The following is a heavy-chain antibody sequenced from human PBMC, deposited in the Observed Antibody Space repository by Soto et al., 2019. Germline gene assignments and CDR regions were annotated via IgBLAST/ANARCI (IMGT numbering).Heavy chain of an antibody. J-gene: IGHJ4*02. V-gene: IGHV3-33*01. CDR2: LWYDGDDK. CDR1: GFTIGSYG. CDR3: VRGPYYGLYYFDS. Sequence: PGGSLRLSCAASGFTIGSYGMHWVRQAPGKGLEWVAGLWYDGDDKYYGDSVKGRLTISRDNSRNTLYLQMNSLRAEDTAVYYCVRGPYYGLYYFDSWGQGTLVTAPQ. D-gene: IGHD3-10*01.